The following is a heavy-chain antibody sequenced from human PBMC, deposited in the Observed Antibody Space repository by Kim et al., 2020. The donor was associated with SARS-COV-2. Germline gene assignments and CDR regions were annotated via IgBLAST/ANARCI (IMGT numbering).Heavy chain of an antibody. J-gene: IGHJ4*02. Sequence: GGSLRLSCAASGFTFSTYNMNWVRQAPGKGLEWVSSISSGNTYIYYADSVKGRFTISRDNAKNSLYLQMNSLRVEDTAVYYCATGRYSSGWSHLPFDYWGQGTLVTVSS. V-gene: IGHV3-21*06. D-gene: IGHD6-19*01. CDR2: ISSGNTYI. CDR1: GFTFSTYN. CDR3: ATGRYSSGWSHLPFDY.